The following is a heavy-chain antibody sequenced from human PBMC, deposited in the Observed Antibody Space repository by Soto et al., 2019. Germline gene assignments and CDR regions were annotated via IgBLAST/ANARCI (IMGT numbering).Heavy chain of an antibody. CDR3: ARKQDTFGQAVVDS. CDR1: GFTLSSRW. V-gene: IGHV3-74*01. J-gene: IGHJ4*02. CDR2: IKTDGSST. Sequence: EVQLVESGGGLVQPGESLRLSCAASGFTLSSRWMHWVRQAPGKGLVWVSRIKTDGSSTSYADSVKGRFTISRDNAKNPMYLQINSLRAEDTPMYYCARKQDTFGQAVVDSWGQGTLVNVSS. D-gene: IGHD3-16*01.